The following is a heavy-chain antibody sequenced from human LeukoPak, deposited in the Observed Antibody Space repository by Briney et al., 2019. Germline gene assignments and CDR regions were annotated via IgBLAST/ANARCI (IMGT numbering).Heavy chain of an antibody. D-gene: IGHD1-20*01. J-gene: IGHJ4*02. V-gene: IGHV3-23*01. CDR2: ISDNGGTT. Sequence: GGSLRLSCAASGFTFSSYAMSWVRQAPGKGLEWVSGISDNGGTTFYADSVKGRFTISRDNSQNTLYLQMNSLRVEDTAVYYCVPLNWNPPGDFDRWGQGTLVTVSS. CDR3: VPLNWNPPGDFDR. CDR1: GFTFSSYA.